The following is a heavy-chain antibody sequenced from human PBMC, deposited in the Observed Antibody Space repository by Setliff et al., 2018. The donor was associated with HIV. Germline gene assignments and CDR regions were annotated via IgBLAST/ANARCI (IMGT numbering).Heavy chain of an antibody. Sequence: LSLTCSVSGGSISSGSYYWNWIRQPAGKGLEWIGRIYTSGSTNYNPSLQSRITISVDTSKNQFSLKLSSVTAADTAVHYCTRTNPLAAPPFDFWGQGTLVPSPQ. CDR1: GGSISSGSYY. D-gene: IGHD6-13*01. J-gene: IGHJ4*02. CDR3: TRTNPLAAPPFDF. V-gene: IGHV4-61*02. CDR2: IYTSGST.